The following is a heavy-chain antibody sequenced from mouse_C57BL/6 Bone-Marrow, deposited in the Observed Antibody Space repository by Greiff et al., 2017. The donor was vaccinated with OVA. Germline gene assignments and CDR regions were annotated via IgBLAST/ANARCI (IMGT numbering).Heavy chain of an antibody. CDR1: GYTFTSYW. CDR2: IYPGSGST. CDR3: ARRRLRRRWFAY. V-gene: IGHV1-55*01. Sequence: QVQLQQPGAELVKPGASVKMSCKASGYTFTSYWITWVKQRPGQGLEWIGDIYPGSGSTNYNEKFKSKATLTVDTSSSTAYMQLRSLTSEDSAVYYCARRRLRRRWFAYWGQGTRVTVSA. D-gene: IGHD2-4*01. J-gene: IGHJ3*01.